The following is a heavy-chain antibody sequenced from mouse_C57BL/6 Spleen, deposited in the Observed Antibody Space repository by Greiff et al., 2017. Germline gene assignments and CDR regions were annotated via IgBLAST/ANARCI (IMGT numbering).Heavy chain of an antibody. CDR1: GYTFTSYW. Sequence: QVQLQQPGAELVRPGSSVKLSCTASGYTFTSYWMDWVKQRPGQGLEWIGNIYPSDSETHYTQKFKDKATLTEDKSSSTAYMQLSSLTSEDSAVYYCAQLGRFAYWGQGTLVTVSA. D-gene: IGHD4-1*01. V-gene: IGHV1-61*01. CDR2: IYPSDSET. J-gene: IGHJ3*01. CDR3: AQLGRFAY.